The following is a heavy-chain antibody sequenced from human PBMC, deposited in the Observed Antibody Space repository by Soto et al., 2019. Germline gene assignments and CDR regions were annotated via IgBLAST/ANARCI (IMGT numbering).Heavy chain of an antibody. CDR3: ARRIGYSYGLYYYYYGMDV. D-gene: IGHD5-18*01. V-gene: IGHV4-34*01. CDR1: GGSFSGYY. CDR2: INHSGST. Sequence: LSLTCAVYGGSFSGYYWSWIRQPAGKGLEWIGEINHSGSTNYNPSLKSRVTISVDTSKNQFSLKLSSVTAADTAVYYCARRIGYSYGLYYYYYGMDVWGQGTTVTVSS. J-gene: IGHJ6*02.